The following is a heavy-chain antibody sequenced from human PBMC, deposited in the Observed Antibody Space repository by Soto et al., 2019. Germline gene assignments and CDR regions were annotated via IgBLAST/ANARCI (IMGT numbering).Heavy chain of an antibody. V-gene: IGHV3-30-3*01. Sequence: GGSLRLSCAASGFTFSSYAMHWVRQAPGKGLEWVAVISYDGSNKYYADSVKGRFTISRDNSKNTLYLQMNSLRAEDTAVYYCARDVGGDDYDFWSGYYLNWFDPWGQGTLVTVSS. CDR2: ISYDGSNK. CDR1: GFTFSSYA. J-gene: IGHJ5*02. D-gene: IGHD3-3*01. CDR3: ARDVGGDDYDFWSGYYLNWFDP.